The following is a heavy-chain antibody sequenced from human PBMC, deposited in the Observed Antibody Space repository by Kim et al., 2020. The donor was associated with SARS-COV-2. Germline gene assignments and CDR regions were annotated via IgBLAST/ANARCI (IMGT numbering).Heavy chain of an antibody. CDR3: ARDILAGYSSSRIPDY. CDR1: GFTFSDYY. Sequence: GGSLRLSCAASGFTFSDYYMSWIRQAPGKGLEWVSYISSSSSYTNYADSVKGRFTISRDNAKNSLYLQMNSLRAEDTAVYYCARDILAGYSSSRIPDYWGQGTLVTVSS. D-gene: IGHD6-13*01. V-gene: IGHV3-11*05. CDR2: ISSSSSYT. J-gene: IGHJ4*02.